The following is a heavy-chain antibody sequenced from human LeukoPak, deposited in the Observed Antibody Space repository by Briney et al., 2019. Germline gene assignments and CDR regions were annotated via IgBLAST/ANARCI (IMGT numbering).Heavy chain of an antibody. CDR2: ISAYNGNT. D-gene: IGHD7-27*01. J-gene: IGHJ4*02. CDR3: ARDGRNWDPSIELDY. V-gene: IGHV1-18*01. CDR1: GYTFTSYG. Sequence: GASVKVSCKASGYTFTSYGISWVRQAPGQGLEWMGWISAYNGNTNYAQKHQGRVTMTTDTSTSTAYMELRSLRSDDTAVYYCARDGRNWDPSIELDYWGRGTLVTVSS.